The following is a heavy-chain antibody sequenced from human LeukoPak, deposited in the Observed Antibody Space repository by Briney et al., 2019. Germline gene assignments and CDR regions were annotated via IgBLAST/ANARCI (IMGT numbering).Heavy chain of an antibody. Sequence: SVKVSCKASGGTFSSYAISWVRQAPGQGLEWTGGIIPIFGTANYAQKFQGRVTITTDGSTSTAYMELSSLRSEDTAVYYCARGYSSGSLFDYWGQGTLVTVSS. CDR1: GGTFSSYA. V-gene: IGHV1-69*05. CDR2: IIPIFGTA. J-gene: IGHJ4*02. CDR3: ARGYSSGSLFDY. D-gene: IGHD3-22*01.